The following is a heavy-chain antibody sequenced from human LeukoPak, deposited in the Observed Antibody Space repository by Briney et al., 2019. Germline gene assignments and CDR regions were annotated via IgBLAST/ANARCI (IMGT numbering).Heavy chain of an antibody. V-gene: IGHV3-7*03. CDR3: AKDIGQLAHNYFDY. D-gene: IGHD6-13*01. CDR2: IKQDGSEK. Sequence: GGSLRLSCAASGFTFSSYWMSWVRQAPGKGLEWVANIKQDGSEKYYVDSVKGRFTISRDNAKNSLYLQMNSLRAEDTALYYCAKDIGQLAHNYFDYWGQGTLVTVSS. J-gene: IGHJ4*02. CDR1: GFTFSSYW.